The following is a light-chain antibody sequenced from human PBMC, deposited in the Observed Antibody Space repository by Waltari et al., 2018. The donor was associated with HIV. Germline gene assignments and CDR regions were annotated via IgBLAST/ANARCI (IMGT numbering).Light chain of an antibody. V-gene: IGLV2-11*01. CDR3: CSYAGNYPVL. CDR1: SRNGGGLHY. Sequence: QSALTQPAAVSGSPGQSVTSSCTGTSRNGGGLHYVPWYQQPPGKAPKLMIYEVSNRPSGVPDRFSGSKSGNTASLTISGLQAEDEADYYCCSYAGNYPVLFGGGTKLTVL. J-gene: IGLJ3*02. CDR2: EVS.